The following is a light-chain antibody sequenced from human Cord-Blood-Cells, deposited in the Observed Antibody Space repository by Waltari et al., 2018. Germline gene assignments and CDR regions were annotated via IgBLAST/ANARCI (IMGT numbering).Light chain of an antibody. CDR2: DAS. CDR3: QQRSNWPLT. V-gene: IGKV3-11*01. J-gene: IGKJ4*01. Sequence: EFVFTQSPATLSLSPGEIATLSCRASQSVSSYFAWYQQKPGQAPRLLIYDASNRATGIPARFSGSVSGTDFTLTISSLEPEDFAVYYCQQRSNWPLTFGGGTKVEIK. CDR1: QSVSSY.